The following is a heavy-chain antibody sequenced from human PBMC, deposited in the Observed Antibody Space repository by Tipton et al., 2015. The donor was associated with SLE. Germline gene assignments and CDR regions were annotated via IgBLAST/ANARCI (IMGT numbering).Heavy chain of an antibody. D-gene: IGHD3-10*01. Sequence: QLVQSGAEVKKPGASVKVSCKASGYTFTGYYMHWVRQAPGQGLEWMGWISAYNGNTNYAQKLQGRVTMTTDTSTSTAYMELRSLRSDDTAVYYCARESPTKGGSAFDIWGQGTMVTVSS. V-gene: IGHV1-18*04. J-gene: IGHJ3*02. CDR3: ARESPTKGGSAFDI. CDR1: GYTFTGYY. CDR2: ISAYNGNT.